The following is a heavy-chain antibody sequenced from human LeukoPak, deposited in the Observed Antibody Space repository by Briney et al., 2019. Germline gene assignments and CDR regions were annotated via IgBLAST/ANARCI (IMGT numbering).Heavy chain of an antibody. CDR3: ARGNPMDLRYFDWLHPNWFDP. CDR1: GYTFTSYG. J-gene: IGHJ5*02. V-gene: IGHV1-18*01. D-gene: IGHD3-9*01. CDR2: ISAYNGNT. Sequence: GASVKVSCKASGYTFTSYGISWVRQAPGQGLEWMGWISAYNGNTNYAQKLQGRVTMTTNTSTSTAYMELRSLRSEDTAVYYCARGNPMDLRYFDWLHPNWFDPWGQGTLVTVSS.